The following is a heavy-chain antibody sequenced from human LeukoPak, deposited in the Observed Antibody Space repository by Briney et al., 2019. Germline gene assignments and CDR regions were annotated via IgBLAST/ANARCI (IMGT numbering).Heavy chain of an antibody. CDR1: GFTFSSYG. V-gene: IGHV3-33*01. CDR2: IWYDGSNK. J-gene: IGHJ4*02. CDR3: ARGPSYGSGSYVDY. D-gene: IGHD3-10*01. Sequence: RAGGSLRLSCAASGFTFSSYGMHWVRQAPGKGLEWVAVIWYDGSNKYYADSVKGRFTISRDNSKNTLYLQMNSLRAEDTVVYYCARGPSYGSGSYVDYWGQGTLVTVSS.